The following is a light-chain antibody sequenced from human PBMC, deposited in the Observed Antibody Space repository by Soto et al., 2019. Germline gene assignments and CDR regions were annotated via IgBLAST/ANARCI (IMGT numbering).Light chain of an antibody. CDR1: QSISDW. V-gene: IGKV1-5*01. CDR2: DAS. Sequence: DIQMTQSPSTLSASVGDRVTITCRANQSISDWLAWYQQKPGKAPNLLIYDASNLESGVPSRFSGSGSGTEFARTVRVLQADDFATYCCQQYNSSAFLFGGGTKMEIK. J-gene: IGKJ4*01. CDR3: QQYNSSAFL.